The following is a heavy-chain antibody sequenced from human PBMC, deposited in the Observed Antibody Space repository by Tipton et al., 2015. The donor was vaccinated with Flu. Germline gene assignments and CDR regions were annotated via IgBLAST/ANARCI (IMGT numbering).Heavy chain of an antibody. CDR1: GDTISTYY. CDR3: ARPRWLPIADFFDS. Sequence: TLSLTCTVSGDTISTYYWSWIRQPPGKGLEWIGSIHHSGSTNYNPSLKSRVSISVDTAKNQFSLNLRSVTAADTAFYYCARPRWLPIADFFDSWGHGTLVTVSS. CDR2: IHHSGST. J-gene: IGHJ4*01. D-gene: IGHD5-24*01. V-gene: IGHV4-59*08.